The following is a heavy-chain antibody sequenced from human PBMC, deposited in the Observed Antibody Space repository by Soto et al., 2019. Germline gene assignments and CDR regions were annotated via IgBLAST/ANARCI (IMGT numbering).Heavy chain of an antibody. V-gene: IGHV4-59*08. CDR2: IYYSGST. CDR3: ARHHYESNSYSQKDWFDP. D-gene: IGHD3-22*01. CDR1: GGSISTYY. J-gene: IGHJ5*02. Sequence: PSETLSLTCTVSGGSISTYYWSWIRQPPGKGLEWIGYIYYSGSTNSNPSLRRRVTISVDTSKNQFSLQLRSVTAADTAVYYCARHHYESNSYSQKDWFDPWGQGTLVTVSS.